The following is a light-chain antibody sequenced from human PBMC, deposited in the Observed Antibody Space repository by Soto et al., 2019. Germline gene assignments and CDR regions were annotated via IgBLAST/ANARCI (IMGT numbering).Light chain of an antibody. CDR1: QSISSY. V-gene: IGKV1-39*01. CDR3: QQSYSTPFT. Sequence: DIQMTQSPSSLSASVGDRVTITFRASQSISSYLNWYQQKPGKAPKLLIYAASSLQSGVPSRFSGSGSVTDFTLTISSLQPEDFATYYCQQSYSTPFTFGPGTKVDIK. J-gene: IGKJ3*01. CDR2: AAS.